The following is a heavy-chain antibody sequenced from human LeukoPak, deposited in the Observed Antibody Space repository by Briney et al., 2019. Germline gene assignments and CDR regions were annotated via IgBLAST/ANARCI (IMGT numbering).Heavy chain of an antibody. CDR1: GGSISSGDYY. CDR2: IYYSGST. J-gene: IGHJ4*02. CDR3: ARRKYGGNFEPFFDY. Sequence: SQTLSLTCTVSGGSISSGDYYWSWIRQPQGKGREGIVYIYYSGSTYYNPSRKSRVTISVDTSKNQFSLKLSSVTAADTAVYYCARRKYGGNFEPFFDYWGQGTLVTVSS. V-gene: IGHV4-30-4*01. D-gene: IGHD4-23*01.